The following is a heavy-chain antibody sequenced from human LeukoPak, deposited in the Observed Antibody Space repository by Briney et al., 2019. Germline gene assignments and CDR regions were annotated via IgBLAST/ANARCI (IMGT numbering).Heavy chain of an antibody. CDR3: ARGSTVTTEDYYYGMDV. J-gene: IGHJ6*02. CDR2: ISYDGSNK. D-gene: IGHD4-17*01. CDR1: GFTFSSYA. V-gene: IGHV3-30-3*01. Sequence: PGRSLRLSCAASGFTFSSYAMHWVRQAPGKGLEWVAVISYDGSNKYYADSVKGRFTISRDNSKNTLYLQMNSLRAEDTAAYYCARGSTVTTEDYYYGMDVWGQGTTVTVSS.